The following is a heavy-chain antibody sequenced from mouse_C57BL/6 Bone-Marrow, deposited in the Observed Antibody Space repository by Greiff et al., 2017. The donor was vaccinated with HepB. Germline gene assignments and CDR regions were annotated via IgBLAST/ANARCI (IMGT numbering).Heavy chain of an antibody. CDR3: ARGYGSSYGFAC. CDR1: GYTFTSYW. Sequence: QVQLQQPGAELVKPGASVKMSCKASGYTFTSYWITWVKQRPGQGLEWIGDIYPGSGSTNYNEKFKSKATLTVDTSSSTAYMQLSSLTSEDSAVYYCARGYGSSYGFACWGQGTLVTVSA. V-gene: IGHV1-55*01. CDR2: IYPGSGST. D-gene: IGHD1-1*01. J-gene: IGHJ3*01.